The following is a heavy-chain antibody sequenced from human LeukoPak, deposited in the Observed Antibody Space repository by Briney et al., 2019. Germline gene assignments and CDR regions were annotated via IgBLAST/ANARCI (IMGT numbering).Heavy chain of an antibody. J-gene: IGHJ5*02. V-gene: IGHV1-69*13. D-gene: IGHD3-10*01. CDR1: GGTFSSYA. Sequence: ASVKVSCKASGGTFSSYAISWVRQAPGQGLEWMGGIIPIFGTANYAQKFQGRVTITADESTSTAYMELSSLRSEDTAVYYCARVKELGVGWFDPWGQGTLVTVSS. CDR3: ARVKELGVGWFDP. CDR2: IIPIFGTA.